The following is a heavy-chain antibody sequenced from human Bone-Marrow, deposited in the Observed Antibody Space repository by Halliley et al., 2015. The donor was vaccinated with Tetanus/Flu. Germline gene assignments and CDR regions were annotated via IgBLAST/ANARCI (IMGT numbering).Heavy chain of an antibody. D-gene: IGHD1-26*01. CDR3: AKARGSGSHKAYYFDS. CDR1: GFTFSSYA. J-gene: IGHJ4*02. CDR2: ISGNGTRT. Sequence: SLRLSCADSGFTFSSYAMSWVRQAPGKGLEWVSGISGNGTRTNYADSVKGRFTISRDNSRNTLYLQMNSLRVEDTAVYYCAKARGSGSHKAYYFDSWGQGTLATVSS. V-gene: IGHV3-23*01.